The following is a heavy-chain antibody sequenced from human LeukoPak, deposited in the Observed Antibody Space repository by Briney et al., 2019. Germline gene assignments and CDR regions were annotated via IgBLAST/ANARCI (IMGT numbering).Heavy chain of an antibody. Sequence: GGSLRLSCAASGSTFSSYSMNWVRQAPGKGLEWVSYISSSGSAIYYADSVKGRFTISRDNAKNSLYLQMNSLRAEDTAIYYCARDQAWLLPHYFDCWGQGSLVTVSS. CDR2: ISSSGSAI. V-gene: IGHV3-48*01. CDR1: GSTFSSYS. J-gene: IGHJ4*02. D-gene: IGHD3-22*01. CDR3: ARDQAWLLPHYFDC.